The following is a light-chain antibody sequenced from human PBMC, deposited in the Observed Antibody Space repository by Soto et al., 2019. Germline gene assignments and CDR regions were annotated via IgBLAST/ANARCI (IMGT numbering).Light chain of an antibody. CDR3: QQSYSAPLT. CDR1: QSITTY. V-gene: IGKV1-39*01. CDR2: AAS. J-gene: IGKJ4*01. Sequence: DVQMTQSPSSLSASVGDRVTITCRACQSITTYLNWYRQKPGKAPKLLIYAASSLQSGVPSRFSGSGSETEFTLSISSLQPEDFATYFCQQSYSAPLTFGGGTKVDIK.